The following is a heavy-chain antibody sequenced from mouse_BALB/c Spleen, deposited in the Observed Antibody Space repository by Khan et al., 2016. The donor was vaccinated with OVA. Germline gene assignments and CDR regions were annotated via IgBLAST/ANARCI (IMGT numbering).Heavy chain of an antibody. CDR2: ISDDGSYT. CDR1: GFTFSDYY. D-gene: IGHD4-1*01. Sequence: EVELVESGGGLVKPGGSLKLSCAASGFTFSDYYMYWVRQTPEKRLEWVATISDDGSYTYYPDSVKGRFTISRDNAKNNLYLQMSSLKSEDTAMYYCARGENWSFDYWGQGTTRTVSS. CDR3: ARGENWSFDY. V-gene: IGHV5-4*02. J-gene: IGHJ2*01.